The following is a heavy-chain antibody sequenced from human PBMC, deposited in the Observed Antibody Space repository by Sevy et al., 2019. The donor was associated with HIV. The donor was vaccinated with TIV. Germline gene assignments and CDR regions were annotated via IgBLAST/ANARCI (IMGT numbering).Heavy chain of an antibody. V-gene: IGHV3-7*01. D-gene: IGHD2-2*01. CDR1: VFIFSSYW. CDR2: INQDGSEK. CDR3: ARGGCSSTRCYQVGDWFDS. Sequence: GGSLRLSCAASVFIFSSYWMSWVRQAPGKGLEWVANINQDGSEKHYADSVKGRFSISRDNAKNSLYVQMKSLRADDTAVYYCARGGCSSTRCYQVGDWFDSWGQGALVTVSS. J-gene: IGHJ5*01.